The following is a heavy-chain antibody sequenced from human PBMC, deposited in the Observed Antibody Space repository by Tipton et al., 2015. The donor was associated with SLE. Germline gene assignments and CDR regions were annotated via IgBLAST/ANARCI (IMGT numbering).Heavy chain of an antibody. CDR3: ARGAGSKSGEAFDI. J-gene: IGHJ3*02. CDR1: GDSISTGNYY. V-gene: IGHV4-61*02. Sequence: LRLSCTVSGDSISTGNYYWSWIRQPAGKGLEWIGRIYPSVTTNYNPSLKSQVTMSIDTSKNQFFLRLTSVAAADTAVYYCARGAGSKSGEAFDIWGQGTMVTVSS. CDR2: IYPSVTT. D-gene: IGHD1-26*01.